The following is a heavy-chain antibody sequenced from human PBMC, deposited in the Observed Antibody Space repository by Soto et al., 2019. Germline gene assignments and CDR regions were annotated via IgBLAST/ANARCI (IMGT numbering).Heavy chain of an antibody. D-gene: IGHD6-19*01. CDR2: ISYDGSNK. CDR1: GFTFSSYG. J-gene: IGHJ6*02. CDR3: ARTPTYSSGWYIFYYGMDV. V-gene: IGHV3-30*03. Sequence: GGSLRLSCTASGFTFSSYGMHWVRQAPGKGLEWVAVISYDGSNKYYADSVKGRFTISRDNSKNTLYLQMNSLRAEDTAVYYCARTPTYSSGWYIFYYGMDVWGQGTTVTVSS.